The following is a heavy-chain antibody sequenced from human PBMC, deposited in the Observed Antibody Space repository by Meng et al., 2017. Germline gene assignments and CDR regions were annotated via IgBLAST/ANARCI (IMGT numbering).Heavy chain of an antibody. CDR2: IYHSGST. CDR1: GGSISSSNW. V-gene: IGHV4-4*02. D-gene: IGHD2-15*01. J-gene: IGHJ4*02. CDR3: ARVVAATTLFPDY. Sequence: GQRQASGPGLVKPSGTLSLTCAVSGGSISSSNWWSWVRQPPGKGLEWIGEIYHSGSTNYNPSLKSRVTISVDKSKNQFSLKLSSVTAADTAVYYCARVVAATTLFPDYWGQGTLVTVSS.